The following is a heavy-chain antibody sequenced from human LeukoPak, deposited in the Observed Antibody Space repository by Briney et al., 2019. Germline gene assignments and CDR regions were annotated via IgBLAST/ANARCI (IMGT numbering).Heavy chain of an antibody. Sequence: PGESLRLSCAASGFTFSDYWMHWVRQAPGKGLVWVSHIKTDGSVTDYADPVKGRFTISRDNARNTVYLQMHSLRAEDTAVYYCARDANRSFNYWGQGILVTVSS. V-gene: IGHV3-74*01. CDR2: IKTDGSVT. CDR3: ARDANRSFNY. J-gene: IGHJ4*02. CDR1: GFTFSDYW.